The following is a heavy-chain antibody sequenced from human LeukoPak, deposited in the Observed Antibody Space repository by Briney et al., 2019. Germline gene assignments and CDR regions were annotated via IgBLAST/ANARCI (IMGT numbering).Heavy chain of an antibody. V-gene: IGHV3-53*05. Sequence: GGSLRLSCAASGFTVSSNYMSWVRQAPGKGLEWVSVIYSGGSTYYADSVKGRFTISRDNSKNTLYLQMNSLRAEDTAVYYCAKEDTGYSSGWYEYNWFDPWGQGTLVTVSS. J-gene: IGHJ5*02. D-gene: IGHD6-19*01. CDR3: AKEDTGYSSGWYEYNWFDP. CDR1: GFTVSSNY. CDR2: IYSGGST.